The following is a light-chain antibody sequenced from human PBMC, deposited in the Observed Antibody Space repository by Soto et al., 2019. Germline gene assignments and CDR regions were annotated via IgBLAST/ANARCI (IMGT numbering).Light chain of an antibody. CDR2: DAS. V-gene: IGKV3-11*01. Sequence: EIVLTQSPATLSLSPGERATLSCRASQSVSSDLAWYQQTPGQAPRLLIYDASKRATGIPARFSGSGSETDFTLTISSLQPEDFATYYCQQLNSYPITFGQGTRLEIK. CDR3: QQLNSYPIT. J-gene: IGKJ5*01. CDR1: QSVSSD.